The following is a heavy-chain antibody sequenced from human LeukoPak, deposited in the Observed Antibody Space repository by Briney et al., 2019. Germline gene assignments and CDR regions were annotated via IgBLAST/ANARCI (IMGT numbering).Heavy chain of an antibody. J-gene: IGHJ3*02. CDR3: ARRFRTSASGILHRDAYDI. Sequence: SGTPSLTCTVSGGSITDHFWGWIRHTPGMGLEWIGHIYGSPTYNPSLKSRVTISDDTSENQIFLKLTSVTAADTAIYYCARRFRTSASGILHRDAYDIWGPGTEVIVSS. D-gene: IGHD3-10*01. V-gene: IGHV4-4*09. CDR2: IYGSP. CDR1: GGSITDHF.